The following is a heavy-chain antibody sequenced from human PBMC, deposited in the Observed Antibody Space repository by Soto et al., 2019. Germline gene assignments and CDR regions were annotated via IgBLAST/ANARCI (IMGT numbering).Heavy chain of an antibody. J-gene: IGHJ6*02. CDR3: ARDSPYVGSGRLVGYGMEV. Sequence: GASVKVSCKASGYTFTGYYMHWVRQAPGQGLEWMGWINPNSGGTNYAQKFQGWVTLTRDTSISTSYMELSRLRSDDTAVYYCARDSPYVGSGRLVGYGMEVWGPGTPVNDSS. D-gene: IGHD3-10*01. CDR1: GYTFTGYY. CDR2: INPNSGGT. V-gene: IGHV1-2*04.